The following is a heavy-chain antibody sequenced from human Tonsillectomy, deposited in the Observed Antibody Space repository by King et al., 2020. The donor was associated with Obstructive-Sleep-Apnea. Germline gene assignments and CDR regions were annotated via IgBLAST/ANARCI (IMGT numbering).Heavy chain of an antibody. V-gene: IGHV4-31*01. CDR1: GGPISSGGYY. CDR3: ARGEGGPFEYRGYDYGLDY. J-gene: IGHJ4*02. CDR2: IYYIGTT. Sequence: QLQESGPGLVKPSETLSLTCTVSGGPISSGGYYWSWIRQHPGKGLEWIGNIYYIGTTYYNPSLKSLGTISVDTSKNQVSLKLGSVTAADTAVYYCARGEGGPFEYRGYDYGLDYWGQGTLVTVSS. D-gene: IGHD5-12*01.